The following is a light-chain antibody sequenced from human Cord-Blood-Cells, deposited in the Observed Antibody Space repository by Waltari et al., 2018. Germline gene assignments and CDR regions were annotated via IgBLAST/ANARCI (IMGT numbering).Light chain of an antibody. Sequence: IVLTQSPGTMSLSPGERATLSCRASQSDSSSYLAWYQQKPGQAPRLLIYGASSRATGIPDRCSGSGSGTDFTLTISRLEPEDFAVYYCQQYGSSPLTFGGGTKVEIK. V-gene: IGKV3-20*01. CDR1: QSDSSSY. J-gene: IGKJ4*01. CDR2: GAS. CDR3: QQYGSSPLT.